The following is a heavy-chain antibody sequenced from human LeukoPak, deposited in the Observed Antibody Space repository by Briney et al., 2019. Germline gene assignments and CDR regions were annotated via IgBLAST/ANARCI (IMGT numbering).Heavy chain of an antibody. D-gene: IGHD2/OR15-2a*01. CDR3: ARIGMENFYDL. CDR1: GSTFSGFS. Sequence: GGSLRFSCAASGSTFSGFSMHWIRQAPGRGLEYVSAITGNGDKTFYTDSVRGRFTIFRDNSKNTLFLQMGSLRGEDTALYFCARIGMENFYDLWGQGTLVTVSS. CDR2: ITGNGDKT. V-gene: IGHV3-64*02. J-gene: IGHJ5*02.